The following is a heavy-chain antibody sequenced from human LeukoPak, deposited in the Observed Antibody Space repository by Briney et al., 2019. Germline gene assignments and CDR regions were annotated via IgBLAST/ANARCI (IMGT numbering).Heavy chain of an antibody. V-gene: IGHV4-59*01. J-gene: IGHJ4*02. CDR1: GGSISSYY. CDR3: ASYGDYVSH. CDR2: IYYSGST. D-gene: IGHD4-17*01. Sequence: SETLSLTCTVSGGSISSYYWSWIRQPPGKGLEWIGYIYYSGSTNYSPSLKSRVTISVDTSKNQFSLKLSSVTAADTAVYYCASYGDYVSHWGQGTLVTVSS.